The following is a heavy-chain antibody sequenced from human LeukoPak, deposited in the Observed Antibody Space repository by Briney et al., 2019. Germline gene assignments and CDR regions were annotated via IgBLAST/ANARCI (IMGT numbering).Heavy chain of an antibody. J-gene: IGHJ4*02. CDR3: ARDRSGSYYGRFDY. CDR2: ISGSTTYT. CDR1: GFTFSDYY. Sequence: GGSLRLSCAASGFTFSDYYMSWIRQPPGKGLEWVSYISGSTTYTNYADSVKGRFTISRDNAKNTLYLQMNSLRAEDTAVYYCARDRSGSYYGRFDYWGQGTLVTVSS. D-gene: IGHD1-26*01. V-gene: IGHV3-11*06.